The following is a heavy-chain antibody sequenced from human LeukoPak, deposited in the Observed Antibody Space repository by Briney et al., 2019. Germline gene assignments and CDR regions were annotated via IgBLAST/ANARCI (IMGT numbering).Heavy chain of an antibody. CDR2: IIPIFGTA. D-gene: IGHD1-26*01. CDR1: GGTFSSYA. Sequence: GASVKVSCKASGGTFSSYAISWVRQAPGQGLEWMGGIIPIFGTANYAQKFQGRVTITTDESTSTAYMELSSLRSEDTAVYYCARAYSGSYYDDAFDIWGQGTMVTVSS. J-gene: IGHJ3*02. CDR3: ARAYSGSYYDDAFDI. V-gene: IGHV1-69*05.